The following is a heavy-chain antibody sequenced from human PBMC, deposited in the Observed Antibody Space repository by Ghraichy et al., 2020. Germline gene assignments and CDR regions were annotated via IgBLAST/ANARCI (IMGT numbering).Heavy chain of an antibody. CDR3: ATGGEQLVGPQNY. CDR1: GYSFTTYW. V-gene: IGHV5-51*01. D-gene: IGHD6-6*01. J-gene: IGHJ4*02. CDR2: IYPGDSDT. Sequence: GSLNISCKGSGYSFTTYWIAWVRQMPGKGLEWMGIIYPGDSDTRYSPSFQGQVTISGDKSISTAYLQWSSLKASDTAMYYCATGGEQLVGPQNYWGQGTLVTVSS.